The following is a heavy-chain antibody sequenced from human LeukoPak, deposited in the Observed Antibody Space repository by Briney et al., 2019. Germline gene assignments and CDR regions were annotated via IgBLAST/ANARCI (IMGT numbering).Heavy chain of an antibody. V-gene: IGHV3-7*01. CDR3: ARESYYGSGYDAFDI. CDR1: GFTFSSYW. CDR2: IKQDGSEK. J-gene: IGHJ3*02. Sequence: GGSLRLSCAASGFTFSSYWMSWVRQAPGKGLEWVANIKQDGSEKYYVDSVKGRFTISRDNAKNSLYLQMNSLRAEDTAVYYCARESYYGSGYDAFDIWGQGTMVTVSS. D-gene: IGHD3-10*01.